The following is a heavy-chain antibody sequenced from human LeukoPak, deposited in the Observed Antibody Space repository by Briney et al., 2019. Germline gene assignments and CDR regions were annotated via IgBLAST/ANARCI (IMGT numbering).Heavy chain of an antibody. CDR2: INHSGST. D-gene: IGHD3-22*01. V-gene: IGHV4-34*01. CDR3: ARGAHYDSSGYIYYFDY. Sequence: GSLRLSCAASGFTFSSYEMNWVRQAPGKGLEWVGEINHSGSTNYNPSLKSRVTISVDTSKNQFSLKLSSVTAADTAVYYCARGAHYDSSGYIYYFDYWGQGTLVTVSS. J-gene: IGHJ4*02. CDR1: GFTFSSYE.